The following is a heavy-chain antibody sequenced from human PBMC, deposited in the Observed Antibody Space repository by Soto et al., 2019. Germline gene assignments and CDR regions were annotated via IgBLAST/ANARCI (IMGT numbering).Heavy chain of an antibody. CDR3: ARDKGHRSSSRLYYGMDV. CDR2: IYYSGST. J-gene: IGHJ6*02. D-gene: IGHD6-6*01. CDR1: GGSISSYY. V-gene: IGHV4-59*01. Sequence: SETLSLTCTVSGGSISSYYWSWIRQPPGKGLEWIGYIYYSGSTSYNPSLKSRVTISADTSKNQFSLTLSSVTAADTAVYYCARDKGHRSSSRLYYGMDVWGQGTTVTVSS.